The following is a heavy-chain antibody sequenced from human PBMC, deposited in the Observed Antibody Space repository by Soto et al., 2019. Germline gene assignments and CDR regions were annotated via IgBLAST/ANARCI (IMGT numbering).Heavy chain of an antibody. CDR1: GYTFTNYG. D-gene: IGHD3-16*01. V-gene: IGHV1-18*01. CDR3: ARSRVGGTSEQYPSFYFDY. CDR2: ISTYNGDR. J-gene: IGHJ4*02. Sequence: QVLLVQSGAEVKKPGASVKVACKASGYTFTNYGISWVRQAPGQGLEWLGWISTYNGDRDFAQKVQGRVTMTRETSTTTAYMELRRLRSNDSAVYYWARSRVGGTSEQYPSFYFDYWGQGALVTVSS.